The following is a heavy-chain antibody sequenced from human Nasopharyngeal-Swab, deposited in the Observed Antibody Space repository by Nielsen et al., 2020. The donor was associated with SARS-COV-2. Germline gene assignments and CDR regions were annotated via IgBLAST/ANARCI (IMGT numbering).Heavy chain of an antibody. Sequence: VRQMPGTGLAWMGRIGPTDSNINYSPSFQGHVTISADKSISTAYLHWSSLKASDTAMYYCARLNYYGSGSYFSLDYWGQGTLVTVSS. D-gene: IGHD3-10*01. CDR3: ARLNYYGSGSYFSLDY. CDR2: IGPTDSNI. J-gene: IGHJ4*02. V-gene: IGHV5-10-1*01.